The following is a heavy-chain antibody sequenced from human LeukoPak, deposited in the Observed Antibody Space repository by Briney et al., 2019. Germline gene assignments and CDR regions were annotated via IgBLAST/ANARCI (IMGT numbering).Heavy chain of an antibody. V-gene: IGHV3-7*01. CDR1: GFTFSNYW. CDR3: ARDKVTY. J-gene: IGHJ4*02. Sequence: PGGSLRLSCAASGFTFSNYWMSWVRQAPGTGLEWVAHINKDGSEIYYVDSVKGRFTISRDNAKSSLSLQMNSLRVEDTAVYYCARDKVTYWGQGILVTVSS. CDR2: INKDGSEI.